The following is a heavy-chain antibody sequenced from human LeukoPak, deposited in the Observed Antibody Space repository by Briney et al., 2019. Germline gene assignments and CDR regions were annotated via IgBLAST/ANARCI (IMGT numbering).Heavy chain of an antibody. CDR2: IYNSGST. J-gene: IGHJ4*02. CDR1: GGSISSYH. Sequence: SETLSLTCSVYGGSISSYHWSWIRQPPGKGLEWIGYIYNSGSTNYNPALKSRVSISVDTSRNQFSLNLNSVTAADTAMYYCARGGYSHGYILFNYWGQGTLAIVSS. CDR3: ARGGYSHGYILFNY. V-gene: IGHV4-59*01. D-gene: IGHD5-18*01.